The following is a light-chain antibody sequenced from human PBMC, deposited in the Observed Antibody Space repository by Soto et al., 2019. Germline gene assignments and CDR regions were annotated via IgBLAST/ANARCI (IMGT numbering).Light chain of an antibody. CDR3: QKFNAVPT. Sequence: DIQMTQSPSSLSASVGDRVTITCRASQAINNYLAWYQQKPGKVPTLLISAASTLQSWVPSRFSGSVSGTDFTLTISSLQPEDVATYYCQKFNAVPTFGGGTKVEI. CDR2: AAS. J-gene: IGKJ4*01. V-gene: IGKV1-27*01. CDR1: QAINNY.